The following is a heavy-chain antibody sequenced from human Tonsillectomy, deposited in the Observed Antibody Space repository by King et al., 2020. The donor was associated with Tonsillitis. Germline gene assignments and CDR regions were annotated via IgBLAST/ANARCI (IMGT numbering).Heavy chain of an antibody. V-gene: IGHV4-30-4*01. CDR2: IYYSGST. J-gene: IGHJ4*02. CDR3: ARGRGYYDSSGYPRAYYFDY. Sequence: QLQESGPGLVKPSQTLSLTCTVSGGSISSGDYYWSWIRQPPGKGLEWIGYIYYSGSTYYNPSLKSRVTISVETSKNQFSLKLSSVTAADTAVYYCARGRGYYDSSGYPRAYYFDYWGQGTLVTVSS. CDR1: GGSISSGDYY. D-gene: IGHD3-22*01.